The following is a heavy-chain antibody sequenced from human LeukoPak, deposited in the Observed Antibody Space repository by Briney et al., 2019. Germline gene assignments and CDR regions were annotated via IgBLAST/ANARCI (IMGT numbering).Heavy chain of an antibody. CDR2: INSNRGGT. J-gene: IGHJ4*02. Sequence: EGSVKVSCKASGYTFTGFYMHWVRQAPGQGLEWMGWINSNRGGTNYAQKFQGRVTMARYTSISTAYMELSRLRSDDPAVYYCARSRYCSSTSCYRTGYSSGWYGSHWGQGTLVTVSS. D-gene: IGHD2-2*02. CDR1: GYTFTGFY. V-gene: IGHV1-2*02. CDR3: ARSRYCSSTSCYRTGYSSGWYGSH.